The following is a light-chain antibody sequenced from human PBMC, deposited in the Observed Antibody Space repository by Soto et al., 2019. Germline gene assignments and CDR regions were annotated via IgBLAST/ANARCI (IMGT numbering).Light chain of an antibody. CDR2: EGS. J-gene: IGLJ2*01. CDR1: SSDVGSYNL. Sequence: QSALTQPASVSGSPGQSITTSCTGTSSDVGSYNLVSWYQQHSGKAPKLMIYEGSKRPSGVSNRFSGSKSGNTASLTISGLQSEDEADYYCCSYAGSSTSFGGGTKLTVL. CDR3: CSYAGSSTS. V-gene: IGLV2-23*01.